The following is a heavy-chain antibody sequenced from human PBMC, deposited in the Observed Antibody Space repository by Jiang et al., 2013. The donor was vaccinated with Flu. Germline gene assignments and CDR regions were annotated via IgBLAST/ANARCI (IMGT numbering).Heavy chain of an antibody. CDR1: GYTFSTYA. D-gene: IGHD2-8*02. Sequence: ELKKPGPSVKVSCKASGYTFSTYAMNWVRQAPGQGLEWMGWINTNTGDPTYARGFTGRFVFSLDTSVTTAYLQISSLKTEDTAVYYCTRSLCSGGVCFRGADYYTMDVWGRGTTVTVSS. CDR2: INTNTGDP. CDR3: TRSLCSGGVCFRGADYYTMDV. J-gene: IGHJ6*02. V-gene: IGHV7-4-1*02.